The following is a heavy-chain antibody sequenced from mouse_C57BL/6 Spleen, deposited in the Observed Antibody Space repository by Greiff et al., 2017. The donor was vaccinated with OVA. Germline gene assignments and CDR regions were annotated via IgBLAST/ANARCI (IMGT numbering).Heavy chain of an antibody. CDR1: GYTFTDYN. CDR2: INPNNGGT. Sequence: EVQLQQSGPELVKPGASVKIPCKASGYTFTDYNMDWVKQSHGKSLEWIGDINPNNGGTIYNQKFKGKATLTVDKSSSTAYMELRSLTSEDTAVYYCARRALFPYYYAMDYWGQGTSVTVSS. V-gene: IGHV1-18*01. CDR3: ARRALFPYYYAMDY. J-gene: IGHJ4*01. D-gene: IGHD6-1*01.